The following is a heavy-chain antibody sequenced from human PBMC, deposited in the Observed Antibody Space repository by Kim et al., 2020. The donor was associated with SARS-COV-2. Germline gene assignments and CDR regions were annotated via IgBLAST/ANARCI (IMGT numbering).Heavy chain of an antibody. CDR2: LSNTGATT. J-gene: IGHJ6*03. CDR1: GFTFSTYA. Sequence: GGSLRLSCAASGFTFSTYAMSWVRQAPGKGLEWVSTLSNTGATTYYADSVKGRFTISRDNSKNTLYLQMNSLRAEDTAVYYCAKIQGPRYYHMDFWGKG. V-gene: IGHV3-23*01. CDR3: AKIQGPRYYHMDF.